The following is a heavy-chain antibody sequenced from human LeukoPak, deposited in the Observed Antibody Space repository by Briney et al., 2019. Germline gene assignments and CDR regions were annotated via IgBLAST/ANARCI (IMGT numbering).Heavy chain of an antibody. CDR3: ARGLGYDFWSGYYAQDY. CDR1: GGSFSGYY. Sequence: PSETLSLTCAVYGGSFSGYYWSWIRQPPGKGLEWIGDINHSGSTNYNPSLKSRVTISVDTSKNQFSLKLSSVTAADTAVYYCARGLGYDFWSGYYAQDYWGQGTLVTVSS. CDR2: INHSGST. V-gene: IGHV4-34*01. J-gene: IGHJ4*02. D-gene: IGHD3-3*01.